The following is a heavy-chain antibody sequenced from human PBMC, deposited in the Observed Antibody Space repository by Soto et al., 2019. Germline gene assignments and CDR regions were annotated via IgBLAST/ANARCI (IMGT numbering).Heavy chain of an antibody. Sequence: QVQLQESGPGLVKPSETLSLTCTVSGGSVSSGSYYWSWIRQRPGKRLEWIGYIHYSGSTNYNPSLKSRVTISADTSKNQFSLKMSSVTAADTAVYYCARDRGYSSSLTDGGMDVWGQGTTVTVSS. CDR1: GGSVSSGSYY. D-gene: IGHD6-13*01. CDR2: IHYSGST. V-gene: IGHV4-61*01. J-gene: IGHJ6*02. CDR3: ARDRGYSSSLTDGGMDV.